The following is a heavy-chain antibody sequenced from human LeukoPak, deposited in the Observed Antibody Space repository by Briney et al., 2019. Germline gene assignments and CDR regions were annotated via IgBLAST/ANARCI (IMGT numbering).Heavy chain of an antibody. Sequence: PGGSLRLSCAASGFTFNSYWMHWVRHAPGKGLVWVSRMSGDGRSTSYADSVKGRFTISRDNAKNTLYLQMDSLRGEDTAVYYCASGHYGSGSYLTPWGQGTLVTVSS. D-gene: IGHD3-10*01. CDR2: MSGDGRST. J-gene: IGHJ5*02. CDR1: GFTFNSYW. CDR3: ASGHYGSGSYLTP. V-gene: IGHV3-74*01.